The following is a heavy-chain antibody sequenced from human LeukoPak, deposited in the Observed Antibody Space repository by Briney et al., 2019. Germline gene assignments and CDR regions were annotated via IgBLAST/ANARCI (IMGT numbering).Heavy chain of an antibody. CDR2: ISYDGSNK. J-gene: IGHJ6*02. CDR1: GFTFSSYA. V-gene: IGHV3-30*04. Sequence: PGGSLRLSCAASGFTFSSYAMHWVRQAPGKGLEWVAVISYDGSNKYYADSVKGRFTISRDNSKNTLYLQMNSLRAEDTAVYYCATVLWRDYGSGSSYYYYGMDVWGQGTTVTVSS. CDR3: ATVLWRDYGSGSSYYYYGMDV. D-gene: IGHD3-10*01.